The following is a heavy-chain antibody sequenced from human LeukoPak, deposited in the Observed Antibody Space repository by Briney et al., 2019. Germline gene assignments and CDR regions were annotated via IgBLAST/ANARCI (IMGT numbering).Heavy chain of an antibody. CDR1: GFTFDDYG. CDR2: ISGSGGST. V-gene: IGHV3-23*01. J-gene: IGHJ1*01. Sequence: PGGSLRLSCAGSGFTFDDYGLHWVRQAPGKGLEWVSAISGSGGSTYYADSVKGRFTISRDNSKNTLYLQMNSLRAEDTAVYYCAKDVPGGYDSSGYYYGYFQHWGQGTLVTVSS. D-gene: IGHD3-22*01. CDR3: AKDVPGGYDSSGYYYGYFQH.